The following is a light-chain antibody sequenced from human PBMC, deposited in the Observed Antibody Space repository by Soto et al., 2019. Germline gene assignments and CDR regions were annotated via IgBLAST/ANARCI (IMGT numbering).Light chain of an antibody. CDR1: SSDVGGYIY. V-gene: IGLV2-14*03. J-gene: IGLJ3*02. CDR3: SSYTSSNTLV. CDR2: DDT. Sequence: QSVLARPPSASGSPGQSVTISCTGTSSDVGGYIYVSWYQQQPGKAPKLMIYDDTNRPSGVSNRFSGSKSGNTASLTISGLQAEDEADYYCSSYTSSNTLVFGGGTQLTVL.